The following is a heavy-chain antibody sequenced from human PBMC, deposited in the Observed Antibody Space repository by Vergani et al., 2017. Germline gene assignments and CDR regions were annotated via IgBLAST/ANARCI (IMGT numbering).Heavy chain of an antibody. CDR2: IYPGDSDT. V-gene: IGHV5-51*01. D-gene: IGHD6-13*01. CDR3: ARQGYSSRSPPGWFDP. J-gene: IGHJ5*02. Sequence: EVQLVQSGAEVKKPGESLKISCKGSGYSFTSYWIGWVRQMPGKGLEWMGIIYPGDSDTRYSPSFQGQVTISADKSISTAYLQWSSLKASDTAMYYCARQGYSSRSPPGWFDPWGKGTLVTVSS. CDR1: GYSFTSYW.